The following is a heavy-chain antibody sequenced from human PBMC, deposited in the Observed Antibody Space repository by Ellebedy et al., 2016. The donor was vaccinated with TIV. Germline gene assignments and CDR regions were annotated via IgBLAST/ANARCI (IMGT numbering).Heavy chain of an antibody. CDR2: INHSGST. CDR3: ARVDYGDYEGWFDP. D-gene: IGHD4-17*01. J-gene: IGHJ5*02. Sequence: GSLRLSXAVYGGSFSGYYWSWIRQPPGKGLEWIGEINHSGSTNYNPSLKSRVTISVDTSKNQFSLKLSSVTAADTAVYYCARVDYGDYEGWFDPWGQGTLVTVSS. V-gene: IGHV4-34*01. CDR1: GGSFSGYY.